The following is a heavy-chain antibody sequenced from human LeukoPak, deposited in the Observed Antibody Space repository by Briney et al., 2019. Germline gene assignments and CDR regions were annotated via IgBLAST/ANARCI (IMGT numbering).Heavy chain of an antibody. Sequence: SETLSLTCAVYGGSFSGYYWSWIRQPPGKGLEWIGEINHNGSTNYNPSLKSRVTISVDTSKNQFSLKLSSVTAADTAVYYCARKRVVPAAISRGLFDYWGQGTLVTVSS. J-gene: IGHJ4*02. CDR1: GGSFSGYY. V-gene: IGHV4-34*01. CDR3: ARKRVVPAAISRGLFDY. D-gene: IGHD2-2*01. CDR2: INHNGST.